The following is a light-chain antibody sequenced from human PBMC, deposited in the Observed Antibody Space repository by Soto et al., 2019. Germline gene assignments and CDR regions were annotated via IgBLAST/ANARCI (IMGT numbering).Light chain of an antibody. CDR3: QKYNSAPPT. Sequence: DIQMTQSPSSLSTCVGDRVTITCRASQAISIYLAWYQQKPGKVPKLLIYAASTLQSGVPSRFSGSGSGTDFTLTISSLQPEDVATYYCQKYNSAPPTFGQGTKVEIK. CDR2: AAS. V-gene: IGKV1-27*01. J-gene: IGKJ1*01. CDR1: QAISIY.